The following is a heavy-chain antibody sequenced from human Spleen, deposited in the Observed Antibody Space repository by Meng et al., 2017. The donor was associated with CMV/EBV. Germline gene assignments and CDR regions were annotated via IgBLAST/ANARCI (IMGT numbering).Heavy chain of an antibody. CDR2: VDHGGKT. J-gene: IGHJ4*02. CDR1: GGTCTGYF. Sequence: TLALTCAVSGGTCTGYFWKWISQSPGKGMEWSGEVDHGGKTNYNPSFGSRVSISADTSRRHFSLKLTSVTAADTDVYFCARGFMSGYWGQGTLVTVSS. D-gene: IGHD3-16*01. CDR3: ARGFMSGY. V-gene: IGHV4-34*01.